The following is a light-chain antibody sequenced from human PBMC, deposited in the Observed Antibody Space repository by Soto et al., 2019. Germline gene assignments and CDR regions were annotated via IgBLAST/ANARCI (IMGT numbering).Light chain of an antibody. CDR1: QTVSSNY. Sequence: EVVLTQSRGTLSLSPGERATLACWSSQTVSSNYLAWYQRKPGQAPRLLIYAASTRATGIPDRFSGSGSGTDFTLSISRPEPEDFAVYYCQLYGTSPKPFGQGTKVDI. CDR2: AAS. J-gene: IGKJ1*01. V-gene: IGKV3-20*01. CDR3: QLYGTSPKP.